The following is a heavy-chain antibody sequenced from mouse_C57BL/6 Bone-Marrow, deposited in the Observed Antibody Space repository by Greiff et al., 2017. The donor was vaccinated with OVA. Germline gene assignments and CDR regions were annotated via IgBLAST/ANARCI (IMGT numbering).Heavy chain of an antibody. CDR1: GYTFTSCW. D-gene: IGHD1-1*01. Sequence: VQLQQPGAELVMPGASVKLSCKASGYTFTSCWMHWVKQRPGQGLEWIGEIDPSDSYTNYNQKFKGKSTLTVDKSSSTAYMQLSSLTSEDSAVYYCAIITTGMDYWGQGTSVTVSS. J-gene: IGHJ4*01. CDR3: AIITTGMDY. V-gene: IGHV1-69*01. CDR2: IDPSDSYT.